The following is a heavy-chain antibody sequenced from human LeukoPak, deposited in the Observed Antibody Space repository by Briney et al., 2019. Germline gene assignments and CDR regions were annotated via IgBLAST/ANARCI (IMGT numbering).Heavy chain of an antibody. CDR1: GYSISSGYF. D-gene: IGHD3-16*01. CDR3: ARVAMGEHFDY. CDR2: IYHSGST. Sequence: ASETLSLTCTVSGYSISSGYFWCCVRQSPAKGLEGIGSIYHSGSTYYNPSLKSRVTISVDTSKNQFSLKLCSVTAADTAVYYCARVAMGEHFDYWGQGTLATVSS. J-gene: IGHJ4*02. V-gene: IGHV4-38-2*02.